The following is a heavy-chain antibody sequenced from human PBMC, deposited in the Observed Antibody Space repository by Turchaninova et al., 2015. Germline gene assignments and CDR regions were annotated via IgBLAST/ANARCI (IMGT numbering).Heavy chain of an antibody. J-gene: IGHJ4*02. D-gene: IGHD3-10*01. V-gene: IGHV5-51*01. CDR3: ARHGETWFGDGTDY. CDR2: IYPGDADT. CDR1: GYSFTIYW. Sequence: EVQLVQSGAEVKQPGESLTISGKGSGYSFTIYWICWVLQVAGKGLEWMGIIYPGDADTRYSPSFQGQVTISADKSISTAYLQWSSLKAADTAMYYCARHGETWFGDGTDYWGQGTLVTVSS.